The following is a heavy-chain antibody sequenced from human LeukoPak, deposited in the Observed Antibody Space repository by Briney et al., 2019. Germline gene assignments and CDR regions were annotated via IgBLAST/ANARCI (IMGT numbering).Heavy chain of an antibody. CDR3: ARARGAYYGSGSYYPSSSYFDY. J-gene: IGHJ4*02. D-gene: IGHD3-10*01. CDR2: INHSGST. CDR1: GGSFSGYY. Sequence: SETLSLTCAVNGGSFSGYYWSWIRQPPGKGLEWIGEINHSGSTNYNPSLKSPVTISVDTSKNQFSLKLSSVTAADTAVYYCARARGAYYGSGSYYPSSSYFDYWGQGTLVTVSS. V-gene: IGHV4-34*01.